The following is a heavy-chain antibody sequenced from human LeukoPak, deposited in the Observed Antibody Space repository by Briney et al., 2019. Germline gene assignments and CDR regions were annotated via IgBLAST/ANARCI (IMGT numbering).Heavy chain of an antibody. J-gene: IGHJ4*02. CDR3: ARGVFGESLES. V-gene: IGHV1-2*02. D-gene: IGHD3-10*02. CDR1: GHTFTGYY. Sequence: ASVKVSCKASGHTFTGYYVYWVRQAPGQGLEWMGWMNPNVGGANFPQRFQGRVTVASDPAISAAYMELRRLRSDDTAVYYCARGVFGESLESWGQGTLVTVSS. CDR2: MNPNVGGA.